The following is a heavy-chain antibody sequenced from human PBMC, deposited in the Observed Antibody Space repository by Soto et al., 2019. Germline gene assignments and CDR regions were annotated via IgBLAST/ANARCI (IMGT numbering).Heavy chain of an antibody. CDR3: VKDEGVCNTISCKDAFDS. CDR2: ISWDGGYT. J-gene: IGHJ3*01. CDR1: GFSFVDYA. V-gene: IGHV3-9*01. Sequence: EVQLAESGGGLVQPGRSLRLSCEASGFSFVDYAMHCFRQVPVQGIEWVSGISWDGGYTGYADSVKGRFTISRDNAKQALYLQMNRLRVEDTALYYCVKDEGVCNTISCKDAFDSWGQVTKVTVS. D-gene: IGHD3-3*01.